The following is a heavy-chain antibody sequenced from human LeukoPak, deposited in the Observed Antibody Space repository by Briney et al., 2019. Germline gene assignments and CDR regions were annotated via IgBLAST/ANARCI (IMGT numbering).Heavy chain of an antibody. CDR3: ARDPRYSGYVPRDAFDI. V-gene: IGHV3-48*01. Sequence: GGSLRLSCAASGFTFSSYSMNWVRQAPGKGLEWVSYISSSSSTIYYADSVKGRFTISRDNAKNSLYLQMNSLRAEDTAVYYCARDPRYSGYVPRDAFDIWGQGTMVTVSS. J-gene: IGHJ3*02. CDR1: GFTFSSYS. CDR2: ISSSSSTI. D-gene: IGHD5-12*01.